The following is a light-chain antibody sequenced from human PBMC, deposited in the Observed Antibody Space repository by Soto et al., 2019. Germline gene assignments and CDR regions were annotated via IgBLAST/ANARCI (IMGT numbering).Light chain of an antibody. CDR2: EVR. V-gene: IGLV2-14*01. Sequence: QSVLTQPASVSGSPGQSITISCTGTSSDVGAYNYVSWYQQHPGKAPKLIIHEVRNRTSGVSDRFFGSKSDNTASLTISGLQVEDEADYYCSSYTSSSTYVFGTGTKVTVL. CDR3: SSYTSSSTYV. J-gene: IGLJ1*01. CDR1: SSDVGAYNY.